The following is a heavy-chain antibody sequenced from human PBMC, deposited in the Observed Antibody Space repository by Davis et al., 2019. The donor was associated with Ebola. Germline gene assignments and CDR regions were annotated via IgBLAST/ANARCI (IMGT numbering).Heavy chain of an antibody. V-gene: IGHV6-1*01. CDR3: ARGWLRGGMDV. CDR2: TYYKSKWYN. D-gene: IGHD5-18*01. J-gene: IGHJ6*04. CDR1: GDSVSTAC. Sequence: PSETLSLTCAISGDSVSTACWNWIRQSPSRGLEWLGRTYYKSKWYNDYAASVKSRITINPDTSKNQFSLQLKSVTPEDTALYDCARGWLRGGMDVWGEGTTVTVSS.